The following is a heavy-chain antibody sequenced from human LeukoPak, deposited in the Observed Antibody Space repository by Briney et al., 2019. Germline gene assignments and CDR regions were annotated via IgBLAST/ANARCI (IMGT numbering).Heavy chain of an antibody. J-gene: IGHJ5*02. CDR1: GYTFTGYY. Sequence: ASVKVSCKASGYTFTGYYMHWVRQAPGQRLEWMGWINPNSGGTNYAQKFQGSVTMTRDTSISTAYMELSRLRSDDTAVYYCAREVMVRRAGFWFHPWGPGTLVTVSS. CDR3: AREVMVRRAGFWFHP. CDR2: INPNSGGT. V-gene: IGHV1-2*02. D-gene: IGHD3-10*01.